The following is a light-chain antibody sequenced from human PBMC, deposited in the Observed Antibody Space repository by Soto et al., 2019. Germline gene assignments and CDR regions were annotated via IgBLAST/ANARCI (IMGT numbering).Light chain of an antibody. CDR1: SSEVGGHDY. J-gene: IGLJ1*01. CDR3: SSYAGTHIV. CDR2: DVT. Sequence: QSALTRPPSAYGSPGQSVAISCTGTSSEVGGHDYVSWYQQHPGKAPKLMIYDVTKRPSGVPDRFSGSKSGNTASLTVSGLQAEDEADYYCSSYAGTHIVFGTGTKVTVL. V-gene: IGLV2-8*01.